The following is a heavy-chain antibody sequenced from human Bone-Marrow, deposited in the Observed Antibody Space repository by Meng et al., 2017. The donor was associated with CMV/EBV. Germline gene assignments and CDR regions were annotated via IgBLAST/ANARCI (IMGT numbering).Heavy chain of an antibody. Sequence: SVKVSCKASGGTFSSYAISWVRQAPGQGLEWMGGIIPIFGTANYAQKFQGRVTITTDESTSTAYMELSSLRSDDTAVYYCARDLLQWLDPAYYYYGLDVWGQGTTVTVSS. CDR2: IIPIFGTA. D-gene: IGHD6-19*01. CDR3: ARDLLQWLDPAYYYYGLDV. V-gene: IGHV1-69*05. CDR1: GGTFSSYA. J-gene: IGHJ6*02.